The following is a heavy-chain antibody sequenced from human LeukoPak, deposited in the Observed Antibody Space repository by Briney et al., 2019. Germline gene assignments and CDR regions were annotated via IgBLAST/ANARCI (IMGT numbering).Heavy chain of an antibody. Sequence: PSETLSLTCIVSGDSINNDTYYWNWIRQPAGKGLEWIGRMYVSGSSNYNPALKSRVSISVDTSKSQFSLRLSSVTAADTATYFCARGSHIISSGYYRPFDNWGQGIRVIVSS. J-gene: IGHJ4*02. CDR2: MYVSGSS. CDR1: GDSINNDTYY. D-gene: IGHD3-3*01. V-gene: IGHV4-61*02. CDR3: ARGSHIISSGYYRPFDN.